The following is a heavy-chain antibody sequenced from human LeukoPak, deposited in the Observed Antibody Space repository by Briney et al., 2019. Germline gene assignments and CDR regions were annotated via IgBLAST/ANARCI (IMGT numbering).Heavy chain of an antibody. D-gene: IGHD2-2*01. CDR2: ISYDGNKI. V-gene: IGHV3-30-3*01. CDR3: ARDFFPSVVLPADVGY. Sequence: GGSLRLSCAASGFIFSSFPMHWVRQAPGKGLEWVAVISYDGNKIYYADSVKGRFTISRDNSKDTLYLQMNSLRTEDTAVYYCARDFFPSVVLPADVGYWGQGTLVTVSS. J-gene: IGHJ4*02. CDR1: GFIFSSFP.